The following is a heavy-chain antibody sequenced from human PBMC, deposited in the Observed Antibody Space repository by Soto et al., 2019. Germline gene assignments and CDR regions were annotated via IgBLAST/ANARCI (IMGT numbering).Heavy chain of an antibody. D-gene: IGHD5-12*01. CDR3: ASDIVANDYIGISFDY. J-gene: IGHJ4*02. V-gene: IGHV3-30*03. Sequence: GGSLRLSCAASGFTFSSYGMHWVRQAPGKGLERVAVISYDGSNKYYEDSVKGRFTISRDNSKNTLYLQMNSLRAEDTAVYYCASDIVANDYIGISFDYWGQGTLVTVSS. CDR2: ISYDGSNK. CDR1: GFTFSSYG.